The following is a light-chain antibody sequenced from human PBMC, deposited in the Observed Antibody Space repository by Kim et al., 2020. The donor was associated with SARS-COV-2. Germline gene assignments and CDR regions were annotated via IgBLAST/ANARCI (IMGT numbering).Light chain of an antibody. CDR2: DVN. Sequence: QSALTQPRSVSGSPGQSVTISCTGTSSDVGSYDYVSWYQQHPGKAPKLLIYDVNKRPSGVPDRFSGSKSGSTASLTVSWLQADDEADYYCSSYAGTYTFYVFGSGTKVTVL. CDR3: SSYAGTYTFYV. V-gene: IGLV2-11*01. J-gene: IGLJ1*01. CDR1: SSDVGSYDY.